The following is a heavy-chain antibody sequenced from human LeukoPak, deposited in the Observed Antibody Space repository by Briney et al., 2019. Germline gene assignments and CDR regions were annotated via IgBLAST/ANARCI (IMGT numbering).Heavy chain of an antibody. V-gene: IGHV3-21*01. CDR2: ISSSSSFI. CDR1: GFTFSSYS. Sequence: GGSLRLSCAASGFTFSSYSMNWVRQAPGKGLEWVSSISSSSSFIFYADSVKGRFTVSRDNAKSSLYLHIHSLRAEDTAVYFCAKTRGVGAATGAGYWGQGTLVTVSS. J-gene: IGHJ4*02. D-gene: IGHD7-27*01. CDR3: AKTRGVGAATGAGY.